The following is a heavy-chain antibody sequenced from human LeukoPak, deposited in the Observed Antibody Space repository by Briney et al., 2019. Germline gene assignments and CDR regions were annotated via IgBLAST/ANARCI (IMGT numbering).Heavy chain of an antibody. CDR2: ISYDGSNK. CDR3: AKEDCSGGSCYSDFDY. J-gene: IGHJ4*02. Sequence: QPGRSLRLSCAASGFTFSSYAMHWVRQAPGKGLEWVAVISYDGSNKYYADSVKGRFTISRDNSKNTLYLQMNSLRAEDTAVYYCAKEDCSGGSCYSDFDYWGQGTLVTVSS. D-gene: IGHD2-15*01. V-gene: IGHV3-30*04. CDR1: GFTFSSYA.